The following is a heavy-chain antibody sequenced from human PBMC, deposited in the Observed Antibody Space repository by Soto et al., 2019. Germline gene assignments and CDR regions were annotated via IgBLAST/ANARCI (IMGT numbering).Heavy chain of an antibody. CDR2: ISAYNGNT. J-gene: IGHJ4*01. Sequence: ASGKLSCKASGYTFTSYGIGWGRQAPGQGLERMGWISAYNGNTNYAQKLQGRGTMTTDTSTSTAYMELRSLRSDDTAVYYCARIGGSELRFLEWYPSGDFDYWG. V-gene: IGHV1-18*01. CDR1: GYTFTSYG. CDR3: ARIGGSELRFLEWYPSGDFDY. D-gene: IGHD3-3*01.